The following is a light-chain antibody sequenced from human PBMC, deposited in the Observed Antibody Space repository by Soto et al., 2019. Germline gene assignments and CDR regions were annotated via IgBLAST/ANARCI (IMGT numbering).Light chain of an antibody. CDR2: GAY. CDR3: QRYGASTT. CDR1: QSVNIY. J-gene: IGKJ1*01. V-gene: IGKV3-20*01. Sequence: EIVMTQSPATLSLSPLKIAALSGRASQSVNIYLAWYQQKPGQAPRLLIFGAYYRATGIPDRFSGSGSGTDFSLTISRLETEDFAVYYCQRYGASTTFGQGTKVDI.